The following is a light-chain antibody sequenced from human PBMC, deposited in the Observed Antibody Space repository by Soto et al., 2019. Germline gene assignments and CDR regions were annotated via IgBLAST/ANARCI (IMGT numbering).Light chain of an antibody. CDR1: QSISSW. J-gene: IGKJ5*01. CDR2: DAS. V-gene: IGKV1-5*01. Sequence: DIQMTQSPSTLSASVGDRVTITCRASQSISSWLAWYQQKPGKAPKLLIYDASSLESGVPSRFSGSGSGTDFTLTISCLQSEDFATYYCQQYYSYPITFGQGTRRRL. CDR3: QQYYSYPIT.